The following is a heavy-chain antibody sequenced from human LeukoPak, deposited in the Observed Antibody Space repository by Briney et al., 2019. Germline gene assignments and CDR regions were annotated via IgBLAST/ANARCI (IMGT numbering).Heavy chain of an antibody. CDR2: VGGRSSGT. Sequence: PGGSLRLSCAASGFTFSNYAVSWVRQAPRKGLEWVSTVGGRSSGTYYADSVKGRFTISRDNSENTFYLQMNSLRVEDTAVYYCATHKTTVTTPFDYWGQGTLVTVSS. D-gene: IGHD4-17*01. CDR3: ATHKTTVTTPFDY. V-gene: IGHV3-23*01. CDR1: GFTFSNYA. J-gene: IGHJ4*02.